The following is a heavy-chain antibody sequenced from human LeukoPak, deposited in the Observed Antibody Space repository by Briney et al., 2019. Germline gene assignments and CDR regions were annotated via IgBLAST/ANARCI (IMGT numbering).Heavy chain of an antibody. CDR3: ARAEYQLDPWTMDV. V-gene: IGHV4-59*01. J-gene: IGHJ4*02. CDR2: IYYSGST. Sequence: SETLSLTCTVSGGSISSYYWSWIRQPPGKGLEWIGYIYYSGSTNYNPSLKSRVTISVDTSKNQFSLKLSSVTAADTAVYYCARAEYQLDPWTMDVWGQGTLVTVSS. CDR1: GGSISSYY. D-gene: IGHD2-2*01.